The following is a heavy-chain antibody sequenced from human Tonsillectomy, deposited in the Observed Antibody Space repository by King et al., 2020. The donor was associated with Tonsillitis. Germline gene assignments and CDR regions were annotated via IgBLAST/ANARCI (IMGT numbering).Heavy chain of an antibody. CDR3: ARDSPPDGSGYFYYYAMDV. J-gene: IGHJ6*02. V-gene: IGHV4-31*03. Sequence: VQLQESGPGLVKPSQTLSLTCTVSGAPISSGEYYWTWIRQHPGKGLEWIGYISYSGSTYYNPSLKSRLTFSVDTTKNQFSLRLSSVTAADTAAYYCARDSPPDGSGYFYYYAMDVWGQGTTVTVSS. D-gene: IGHD3-22*01. CDR2: ISYSGST. CDR1: GAPISSGEYY.